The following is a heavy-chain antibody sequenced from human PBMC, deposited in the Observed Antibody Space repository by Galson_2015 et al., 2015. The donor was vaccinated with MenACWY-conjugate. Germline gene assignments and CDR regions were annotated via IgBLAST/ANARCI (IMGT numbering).Heavy chain of an antibody. J-gene: IGHJ4*02. Sequence: SLRLSCAASGFTFGSLWMSWVRQAPGKGLEWVGRIKSKTDGGTTDYAAPVKGRFTISRDDSKNTLYLQMNSLKTEDTAVYYCTTVREGAIYYFDYWGQGTLVTVSS. CDR3: TTVREGAIYYFDY. D-gene: IGHD1-26*01. V-gene: IGHV3-15*01. CDR1: GFTFGSLW. CDR2: IKSKTDGGTT.